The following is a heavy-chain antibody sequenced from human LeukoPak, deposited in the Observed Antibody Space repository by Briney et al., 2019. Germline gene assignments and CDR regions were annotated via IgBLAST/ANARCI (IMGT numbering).Heavy chain of an antibody. CDR3: ATEGMVEASYYYYGMAV. D-gene: IGHD2-15*01. Sequence: ASVKVSCKVSGYTLTELSMHWVRQAPGTGHDWMGGFDPEHSKTAYAQDSEDRLTMTEDTSTDTAYMELSSLRSADNAVYYCATEGMVEASYYYYGMAVWGQGPTVTVSS. CDR1: GYTLTELS. CDR2: FDPEHSKT. V-gene: IGHV1-24*01. J-gene: IGHJ6*02.